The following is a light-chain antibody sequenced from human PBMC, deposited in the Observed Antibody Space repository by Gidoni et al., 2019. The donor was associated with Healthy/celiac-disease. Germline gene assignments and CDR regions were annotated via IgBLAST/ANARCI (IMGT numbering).Light chain of an antibody. J-gene: IGKJ1*01. CDR2: GAS. Sequence: ELVLTQSPATLSLSPGERPTPSCRASQSVSSSYLAWYQQKPGQAPRLLIYGASSRASGLPDRFSGSGSGTDFTLTISRLEPEDFAVYYCQQYGSTPPWTFGQGTKVEIK. CDR3: QQYGSTPPWT. CDR1: QSVSSSY. V-gene: IGKV3-20*01.